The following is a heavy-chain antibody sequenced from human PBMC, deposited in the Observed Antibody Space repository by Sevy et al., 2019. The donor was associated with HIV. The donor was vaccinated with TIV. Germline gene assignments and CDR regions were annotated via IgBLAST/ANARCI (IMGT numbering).Heavy chain of an antibody. Sequence: SESLSLTCTASGGSISGYYWSWIRQPAGKGLEWIGRIYSSRSTNYHPSLKSRVTMSVDTSKNQFTLKLSSVTAADTAVYYCARTAQFGVFDYWGQGTLVTVSS. CDR2: IYSSRST. CDR1: GGSISGYY. CDR3: ARTAQFGVFDY. V-gene: IGHV4-4*07. J-gene: IGHJ4*02. D-gene: IGHD3-3*01.